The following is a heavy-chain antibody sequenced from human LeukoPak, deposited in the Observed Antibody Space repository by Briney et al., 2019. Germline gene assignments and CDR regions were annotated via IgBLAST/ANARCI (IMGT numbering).Heavy chain of an antibody. Sequence: AGGSLRLSCAASGFTFSSYSMNWVRQAPGKGLEWVSSISSSSSYIYYADSVKGRFTISRDNAKNSLYLQMNSLRAEDTAVYYCARVAVGYTDGHYMDVWGKGTTVTVSS. CDR3: ARVAVGYTDGHYMDV. V-gene: IGHV3-21*01. D-gene: IGHD5-24*01. CDR1: GFTFSSYS. J-gene: IGHJ6*03. CDR2: ISSSSSYI.